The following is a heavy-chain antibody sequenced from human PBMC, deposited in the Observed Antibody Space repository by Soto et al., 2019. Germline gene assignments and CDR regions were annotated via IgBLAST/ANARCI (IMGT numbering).Heavy chain of an antibody. V-gene: IGHV3-30*14. J-gene: IGHJ4*02. CDR2: ISYTGGDQ. D-gene: IGHD2-15*01. CDR1: GFTFSTYA. CDR3: ARDGILYSSGVYYDS. Sequence: QVQLVQSGGGAVQPGDSLRLSCAASGFTFSTYALHWVRQAPGKGLEWVAFISYTGGDQYYAESVKGRFTISRDNSKNTVYLQMTSLKAEDAAVYYCARDGILYSSGVYYDSCGQGAMVNVSS.